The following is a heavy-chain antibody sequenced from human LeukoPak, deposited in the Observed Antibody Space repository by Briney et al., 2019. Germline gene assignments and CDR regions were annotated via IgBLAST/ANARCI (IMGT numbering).Heavy chain of an antibody. Sequence: ASVKVSCKASGYIFTSYYIHWVRQAPGQGLEWMGLINPNCGRTNYAQKFQGRVTMTRDMSTSTVYMELSSLRSEDTAMYYCTRALPHRRLMDTTMEQHWFDPWGQGTLVTVSS. CDR1: GYIFTSYY. J-gene: IGHJ5*02. CDR2: INPNCGRT. CDR3: TRALPHRRLMDTTMEQHWFDP. D-gene: IGHD5-18*01. V-gene: IGHV1-46*01.